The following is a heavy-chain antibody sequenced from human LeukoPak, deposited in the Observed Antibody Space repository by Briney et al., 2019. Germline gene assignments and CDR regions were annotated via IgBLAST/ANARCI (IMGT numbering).Heavy chain of an antibody. CDR3: ARGRETSGSYYYYYGMDV. CDR2: FDPEDGET. V-gene: IGHV1-24*01. D-gene: IGHD1-26*01. Sequence: ASVKVSCKVSGYTLTELSMHWVRQAPGKGLEWMEGFDPEDGETIYAQKFQGRVTMTEDTSTDTAYMELSSLRSEDTAVYYCARGRETSGSYYYYYGMDVWGQGTTVTVSS. CDR1: GYTLTELS. J-gene: IGHJ6*02.